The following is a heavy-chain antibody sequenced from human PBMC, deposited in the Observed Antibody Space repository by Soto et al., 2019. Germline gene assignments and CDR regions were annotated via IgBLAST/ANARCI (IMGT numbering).Heavy chain of an antibody. J-gene: IGHJ1*01. CDR2: INWNSGSI. Sequence: SLTLSCAASGCTYDDYAMHWVRPVPGKGLEWVSGINWNSGSIGYGDSAKGRFAISRDNAKNSLHLQMNSLSAEDTAFYYCVKDESINWYSGHFRHWGQGTLVTVSS. CDR1: GCTYDDYA. V-gene: IGHV3-9*01. D-gene: IGHD6-13*01. CDR3: VKDESINWYSGHFRH.